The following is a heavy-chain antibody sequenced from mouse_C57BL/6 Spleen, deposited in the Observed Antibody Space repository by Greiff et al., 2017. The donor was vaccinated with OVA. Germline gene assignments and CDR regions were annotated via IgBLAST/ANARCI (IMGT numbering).Heavy chain of an antibody. CDR3: AREEFSYYFDY. J-gene: IGHJ2*01. CDR1: GYSITSGYY. CDR2: ISYDGSN. Sequence: VQLKESGPGLVKPSQSLSLTCSVTGYSITSGYYWNWIRQFPGNKLEWMGYISYDGSNNYNPSLKNLISITRDTSKNQFFLKLNSVTTEDTATYYCAREEFSYYFDYWGQGTTLTVSS. V-gene: IGHV3-6*01.